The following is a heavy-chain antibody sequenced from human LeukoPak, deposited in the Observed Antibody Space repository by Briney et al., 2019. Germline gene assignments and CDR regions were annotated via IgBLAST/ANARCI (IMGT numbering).Heavy chain of an antibody. CDR1: GGTFSSYA. J-gene: IGHJ3*02. Sequence: SVKVSCKASGGTFSSYAISRVRQAPGQGLEWMGGIIPIFGTANYAQKFQGRVTITADESTSTAYMELSSLRSEDTAVYYCATERPPQRGLYLVVDAFDIWGQGTMVTVSS. D-gene: IGHD2-15*01. CDR3: ATERPPQRGLYLVVDAFDI. V-gene: IGHV1-69*13. CDR2: IIPIFGTA.